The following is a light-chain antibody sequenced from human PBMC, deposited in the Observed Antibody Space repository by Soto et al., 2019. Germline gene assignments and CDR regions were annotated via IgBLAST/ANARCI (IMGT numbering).Light chain of an antibody. CDR2: DVT. CDR1: SSDIGGYDY. V-gene: IGLV2-14*01. J-gene: IGLJ2*01. Sequence: QSALTQPASVSGSPGQSITISCTGTSSDIGGYDYVSWYQQYPGKDPKLMIYDVTNRASGVPSRFSASKSGDTASLTISGLQAEDEADYYFSSYTGTSTLVVFGGGTKLTVL. CDR3: SSYTGTSTLVV.